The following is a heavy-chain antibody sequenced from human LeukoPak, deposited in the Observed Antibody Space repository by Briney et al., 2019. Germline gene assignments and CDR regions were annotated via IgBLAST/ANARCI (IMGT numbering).Heavy chain of an antibody. CDR1: GFTFNNYA. D-gene: IGHD3-22*01. CDR3: ARDYYYDSSGPT. Sequence: GESLRLSCAASGFTFNNYAMSWVRQAPGKGLEWVSVIYSGGSTCYADSVKGRFTISRDNSKNTLYLQMNSLRAEDTAVYYCARDYYYDSSGPTWGQGTLVTVSS. CDR2: IYSGGST. V-gene: IGHV3-53*01. J-gene: IGHJ5*02.